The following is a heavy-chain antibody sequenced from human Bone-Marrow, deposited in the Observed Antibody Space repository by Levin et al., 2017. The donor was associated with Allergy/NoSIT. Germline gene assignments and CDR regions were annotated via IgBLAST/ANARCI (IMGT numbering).Heavy chain of an antibody. Sequence: KTSETLSLTCTVSGGSISSYYWSWIRQPPGKGLEWIGYIYYSGSTNYNPSLKSRVTISVDTSKNQFSLKLSSVTAADTAVYYCARRRSYYDSSGYYYSIWFDPWGQGTLVTVSS. CDR3: ARRRSYYDSSGYYYSIWFDP. J-gene: IGHJ5*02. CDR1: GGSISSYY. D-gene: IGHD3-22*01. V-gene: IGHV4-59*08. CDR2: IYYSGST.